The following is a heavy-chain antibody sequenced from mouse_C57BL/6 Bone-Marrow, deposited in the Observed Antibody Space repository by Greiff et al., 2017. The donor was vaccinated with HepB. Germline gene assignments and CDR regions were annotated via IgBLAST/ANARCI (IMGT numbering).Heavy chain of an antibody. V-gene: IGHV1-64*01. Sequence: VQLQQPGAELVKPGASVKLSCKASGYTFTSYWMHWVKQRPGQGLEWIGMIHPNSGSTNYNEKFKSKATLTVDKSSSTAYMQLSSLTSEDSAVYYCARAPSFITTVVATDFDYWGQGTTLTVSS. J-gene: IGHJ2*01. CDR3: ARAPSFITTVVATDFDY. CDR1: GYTFTSYW. D-gene: IGHD1-1*01. CDR2: IHPNSGST.